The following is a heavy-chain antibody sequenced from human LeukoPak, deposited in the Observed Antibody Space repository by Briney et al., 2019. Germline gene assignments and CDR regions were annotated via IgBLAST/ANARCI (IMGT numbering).Heavy chain of an antibody. D-gene: IGHD2-15*01. CDR2: INHSGST. V-gene: IGHV4-34*01. CDR3: ARVEYCIGGRCYSGYDY. CDR1: GGSFSGYY. Sequence: SETLSLTRAGYGGSFSGYYWSWIRQPPGKGLEWIGEINHSGSTNYNPSLKSRVIISVDTYKNQFTLKRSSGIAADTAVYYCARVEYCIGGRCYSGYDYWGQGTLVTASS. J-gene: IGHJ4*02.